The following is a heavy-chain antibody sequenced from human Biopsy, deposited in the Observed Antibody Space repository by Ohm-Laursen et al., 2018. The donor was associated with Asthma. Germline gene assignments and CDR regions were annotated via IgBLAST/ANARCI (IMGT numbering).Heavy chain of an antibody. CDR2: VHSSGST. Sequence: SDTLSLTCTVSPGSINDYYWNWIRQFPGKGLEWIGYVHSSGSTRFNPSLKSRVPVSVDTSVDQVSLKLSSVSAADTAIYYRARATSTWSQSGPHFFDHWGPGTLVTVSS. J-gene: IGHJ5*02. CDR3: ARATSTWSQSGPHFFDH. CDR1: PGSINDYY. D-gene: IGHD6-13*01. V-gene: IGHV4-59*07.